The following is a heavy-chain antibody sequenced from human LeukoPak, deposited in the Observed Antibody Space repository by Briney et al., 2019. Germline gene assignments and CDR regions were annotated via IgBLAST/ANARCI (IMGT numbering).Heavy chain of an antibody. J-gene: IGHJ3*02. CDR2: ISAYNGNT. D-gene: IGHD2-2*01. Sequence: SVKVSCKASGYTFTNYYIHWVRQAPGQGLEWMGWISAYNGNTNYAQKLQGRVTMTTDTSTSTAYMELRSLRSEDTAVYYCATDIVVVPAAIGLAAFDIWGQGTMVTVSS. V-gene: IGHV1-18*04. CDR3: ATDIVVVPAAIGLAAFDI. CDR1: GYTFTNYY.